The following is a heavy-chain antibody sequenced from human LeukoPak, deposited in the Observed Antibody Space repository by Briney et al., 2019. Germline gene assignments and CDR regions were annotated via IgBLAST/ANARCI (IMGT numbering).Heavy chain of an antibody. CDR2: INSDGSNT. V-gene: IGHV3-74*01. CDR1: GFTFSSYW. Sequence: GGSLRLSCAASGFTFSSYWMHWVRQVPGKGQVWVSYINSDGSNTNYADSVRGRFTISRDNAKNTLYLQMNSLRAEETGVYYCTSELGIQPWSQYYWGQGTLVTVSS. J-gene: IGHJ4*02. D-gene: IGHD5-18*01. CDR3: TSELGIQPWSQYY.